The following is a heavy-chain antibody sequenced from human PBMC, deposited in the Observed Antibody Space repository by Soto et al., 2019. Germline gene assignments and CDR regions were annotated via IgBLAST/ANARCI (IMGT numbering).Heavy chain of an antibody. CDR2: IYYSGST. J-gene: IGHJ5*02. CDR1: GGSVSSGSYY. CDR3: ARGWHCAYYYDSSGNWFDP. D-gene: IGHD3-22*01. Sequence: SETLSLTCTVSGGSVSSGSYYWSWIRQPPGKGLEWIGYIYYSGSTTYNPSLKSRVTISLDTSKNQFSLKLTSVTAADTAMYYCARGWHCAYYYDSSGNWFDPWGQGTLVTVSS. V-gene: IGHV4-61*01.